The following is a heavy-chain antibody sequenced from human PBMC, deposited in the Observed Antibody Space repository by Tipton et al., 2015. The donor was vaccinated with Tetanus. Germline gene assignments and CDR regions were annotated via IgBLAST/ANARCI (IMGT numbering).Heavy chain of an antibody. Sequence: SLRLSCAASGFTFSSYAMGWVRRAPGQGLEYVSAISASGGDTYYADSMKGRFTISRDNSKNTQYLQMNSLRAEDTGLYYCANWYSGTYYVHHWGQGTLVTVSS. D-gene: IGHD1-26*01. V-gene: IGHV3-23*01. CDR3: ANWYSGTYYVHH. CDR1: GFTFSSYA. J-gene: IGHJ1*01. CDR2: ISASGGDT.